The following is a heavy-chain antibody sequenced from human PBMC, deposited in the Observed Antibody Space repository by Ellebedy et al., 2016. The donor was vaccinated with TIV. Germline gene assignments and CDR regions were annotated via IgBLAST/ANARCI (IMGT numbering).Heavy chain of an antibody. D-gene: IGHD3-10*01. Sequence: GESLKISXVASGFTFRSLGIYWVRQAPGKGLEWVAVISSDGSNRYYADSVKGRFTISRDNSKNTLYLQMNSLRTDDMAVYYCARGGSSGSSDYWGQGTLVTVSS. CDR3: ARGGSSGSSDY. CDR1: GFTFRSLG. V-gene: IGHV3-30*03. CDR2: ISSDGSNR. J-gene: IGHJ4*02.